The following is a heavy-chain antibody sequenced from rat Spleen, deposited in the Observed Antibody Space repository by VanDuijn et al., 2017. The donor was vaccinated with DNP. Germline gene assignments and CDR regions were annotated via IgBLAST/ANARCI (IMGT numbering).Heavy chain of an antibody. V-gene: IGHV5-17*01. Sequence: EVRLVESGGGLVQPGNSLKLSCAASGFTFSDYAMAWVRQSPKKGLEWVATIIYDGSSTFYRDSVKGRFTVSRDNAKSTLYLQMNSLRSEDMATYYCVRWATVDYYFDYWGQGVMVTVSS. CDR3: VRWATVDYYFDY. D-gene: IGHD1-1*01. J-gene: IGHJ2*01. CDR1: GFTFSDYA. CDR2: IIYDGSST.